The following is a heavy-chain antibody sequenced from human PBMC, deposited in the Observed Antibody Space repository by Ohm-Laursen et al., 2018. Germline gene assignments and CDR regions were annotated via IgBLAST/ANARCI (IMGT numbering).Heavy chain of an antibody. J-gene: IGHJ3*02. Sequence: GSLRLSCTASGFTFSSYSMNWVRQAPGKGLEWVSSISSSSSYIYYADSVKGRFTISRDNAKNSLYLQMNSLRAEDTAVYYCAKLLSGGLFPPGAFDIWGQGTMVTVSS. CDR3: AKLLSGGLFPPGAFDI. CDR2: ISSSSSYI. CDR1: GFTFSSYS. D-gene: IGHD6-19*01. V-gene: IGHV3-21*04.